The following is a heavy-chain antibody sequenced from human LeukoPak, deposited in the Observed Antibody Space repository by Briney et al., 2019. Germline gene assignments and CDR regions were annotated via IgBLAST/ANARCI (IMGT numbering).Heavy chain of an antibody. CDR3: ARGPRGGAMVDGYFDY. J-gene: IGHJ4*02. V-gene: IGHV4-34*01. Sequence: SETLSLTCAVYGGSFSGYYWSWIRQPPGKGLEWIGEINHSGSTNYNPSLKSRVTISVDTSKNQFSLKLSSVTAADTAVYYCARGPRGGAMVDGYFDYWGQGTLVTVSS. CDR2: INHSGST. D-gene: IGHD3-16*01. CDR1: GGSFSGYY.